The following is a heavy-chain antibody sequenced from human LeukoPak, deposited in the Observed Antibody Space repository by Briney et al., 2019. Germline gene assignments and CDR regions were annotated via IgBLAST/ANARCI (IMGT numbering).Heavy chain of an antibody. CDR1: GFTFTNYA. CDR3: ASRTWTGAGYYAFDI. CDR2: EGSRGGT. Sequence: SGGSLRLSCAASGFTFTNYAVSWVRQAPGKGLEWVSAEGSRGGTYYADSVKGRFTISRDSSENTLSLQMNSLRVEDTALYYCASRTWTGAGYYAFDIWGQGTMVTVSS. J-gene: IGHJ3*02. D-gene: IGHD3/OR15-3a*01. V-gene: IGHV3-23*01.